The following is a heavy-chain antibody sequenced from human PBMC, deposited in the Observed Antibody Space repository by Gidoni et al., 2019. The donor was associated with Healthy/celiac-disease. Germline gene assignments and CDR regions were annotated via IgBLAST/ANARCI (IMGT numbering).Heavy chain of an antibody. V-gene: IGHV1-69*01. CDR2: FILFFCTP. D-gene: IGHD3-3*01. CDR1: GGTFSSYA. Sequence: QVQLVQSGAEVKKPGSSVKVSCKASGGTFSSYAISWVRPAPGQGFEWRVGFILFFCTPNYAQNFQGRLTIPADDPTTTAYMERSSLRSGDPPVYSGAEGGAGGQKRGYPIFGVVMDYYYGMDVWGQGTTVTVSS. CDR3: AEGGAGGQKRGYPIFGVVMDYYYGMDV. J-gene: IGHJ6*02.